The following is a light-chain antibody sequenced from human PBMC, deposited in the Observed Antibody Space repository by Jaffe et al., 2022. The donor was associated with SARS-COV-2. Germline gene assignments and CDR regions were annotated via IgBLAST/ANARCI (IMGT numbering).Light chain of an antibody. CDR3: QHYGNSPLYT. CDR1: ESISTTS. CDR2: GTS. Sequence: EIVLTQSPGTLSLSPGERVTLSCRASESISTTSLSWYQQKPGQAPRLLIYGTSNGATGSPDRFTGSGSGTDFTLTISRLEPEDFAVYYCQHYGNSPLYTFGQGTKLEIK. J-gene: IGKJ2*01. V-gene: IGKV3-20*01.